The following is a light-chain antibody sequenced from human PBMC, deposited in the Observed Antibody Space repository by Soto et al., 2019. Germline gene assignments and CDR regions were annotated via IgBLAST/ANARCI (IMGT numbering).Light chain of an antibody. Sequence: QSVLTQPPSVSGAPGERDTISCTGSSSNIGAGYEVHWYQQLPGTSPKLLIYEDTDRPSGVPDRFSGSKSGTSASLAITGLLAEDEADYYCQSYDNSLSGSYVFGTGTKLTVL. CDR1: SSNIGAGYE. J-gene: IGLJ1*01. CDR3: QSYDNSLSGSYV. CDR2: EDT. V-gene: IGLV1-40*01.